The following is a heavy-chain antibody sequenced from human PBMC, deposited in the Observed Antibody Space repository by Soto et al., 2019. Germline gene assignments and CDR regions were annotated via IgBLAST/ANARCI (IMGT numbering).Heavy chain of an antibody. V-gene: IGHV2-5*02. CDR2: IYWDDSK. Sequence: QITLKESGPTLVRPTQTLTLTCAFSGFSLSTSGVGVCWIRQPPGKALEWLAVIYWDDSKHYSPSLRSRLTIPKDTYKNQVVLTMTNMDPMDTGTYYCAHKGPEDWPLDYWGQGTLVTVSS. CDR1: GFSLSTSGVG. J-gene: IGHJ4*02. CDR3: AHKGPEDWPLDY. D-gene: IGHD3-9*01.